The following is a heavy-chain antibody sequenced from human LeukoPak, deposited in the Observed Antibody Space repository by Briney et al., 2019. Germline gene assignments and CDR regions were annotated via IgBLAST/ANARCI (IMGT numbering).Heavy chain of an antibody. Sequence: PSETLSLTCTVSGGSISSSSYYWGWIRQPPGKGLEWIGSIYYSGSTYYNLSLKSRVTISVDTSKNQFSLKLSSVTAADTAVYYCATTANYYGSGSYYKIRGYYYYMDVWGKGTTVTVSS. D-gene: IGHD3-10*01. J-gene: IGHJ6*03. CDR1: GGSISSSSYY. V-gene: IGHV4-39*01. CDR3: ATTANYYGSGSYYKIRGYYYYMDV. CDR2: IYYSGST.